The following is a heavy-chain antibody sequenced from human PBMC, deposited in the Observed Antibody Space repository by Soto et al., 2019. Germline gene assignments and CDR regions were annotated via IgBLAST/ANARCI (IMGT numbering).Heavy chain of an antibody. Sequence: GGSLRLSCAASGFTFDDYTMHWVRQAPGKGLEWVSLISWDGGSTYYADSVKGRFTISRDNSKNSLYLQMNSLRTEDTALYYCAKDMREPGITDYGMDVWGQGTTVTVSS. CDR3: AKDMREPGITDYGMDV. V-gene: IGHV3-43*01. CDR1: GFTFDDYT. CDR2: ISWDGGST. J-gene: IGHJ6*02. D-gene: IGHD3-10*01.